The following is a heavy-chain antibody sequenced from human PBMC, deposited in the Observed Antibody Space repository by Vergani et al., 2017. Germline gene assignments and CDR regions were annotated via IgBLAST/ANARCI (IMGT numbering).Heavy chain of an antibody. D-gene: IGHD3-22*01. CDR1: GFPFSSYG. V-gene: IGHV3-30*02. CDR3: ARQASYYYDRSGHYYEGWFDP. Sequence: QVQLVESGGGVVQPGGSLRLSCAASGFPFSSYGMHWVRQAPGKGLEWVAFIRYDGRNKYYADSGKGRFTISRDNSKNTLYLQMNSLRAEDTAVYYCARQASYYYDRSGHYYEGWFDPWGQGTLVTITS. J-gene: IGHJ5*02. CDR2: IRYDGRNK.